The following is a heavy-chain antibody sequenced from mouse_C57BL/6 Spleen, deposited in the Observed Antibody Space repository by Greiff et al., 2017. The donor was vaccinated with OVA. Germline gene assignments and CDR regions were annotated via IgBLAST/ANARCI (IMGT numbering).Heavy chain of an antibody. Sequence: VQLQQSGAELVKPGASVKISCKASGYAFSSYWMNWVKQRPGKGLEWIGQIYPGDGDTNYNGKFKGKATLTADKSSSTAYMQLSSLTSEDSAVYFSARSGGWLLPFDYWGQGTTLTVSS. CDR3: ARSGGWLLPFDY. J-gene: IGHJ2*01. D-gene: IGHD2-3*01. CDR2: IYPGDGDT. V-gene: IGHV1-80*01. CDR1: GYAFSSYW.